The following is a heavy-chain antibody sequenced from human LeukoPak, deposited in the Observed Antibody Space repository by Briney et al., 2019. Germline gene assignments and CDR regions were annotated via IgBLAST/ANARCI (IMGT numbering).Heavy chain of an antibody. J-gene: IGHJ5*02. CDR1: GGSFSGYY. Sequence: SETLSLTCAVYGGSFSGYYWSWIRQPPGKGLEWIGEINHSGSTNYNPSLKSRVTISVDTSKNQFSLKLSSVTAAETAVYYCARAGRVPAARRGFDPWGQGTLVTVSS. V-gene: IGHV4-34*01. D-gene: IGHD2-2*01. CDR2: INHSGST. CDR3: ARAGRVPAARRGFDP.